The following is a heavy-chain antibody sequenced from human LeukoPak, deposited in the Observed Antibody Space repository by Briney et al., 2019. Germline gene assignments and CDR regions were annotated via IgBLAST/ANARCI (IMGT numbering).Heavy chain of an antibody. J-gene: IGHJ6*02. Sequence: SQTLSLTCAISGDSVSSNGAGWNWIRQSPSRGLEWLGRTYYRSKWYNDYAVSVQSRITINPDTSKNHFSLQLNSVTPEDTAVYYCARDKIPDSPMDVWGQGTTVTVSS. CDR2: TYYRSKWYN. CDR3: ARDKIPDSPMDV. V-gene: IGHV6-1*01. CDR1: GDSVSSNGAG. D-gene: IGHD2-2*01.